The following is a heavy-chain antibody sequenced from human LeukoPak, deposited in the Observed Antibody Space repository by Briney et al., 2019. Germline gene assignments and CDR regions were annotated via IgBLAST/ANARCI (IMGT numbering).Heavy chain of an antibody. V-gene: IGHV3-7*05. Sequence: GGSLRLSCAASGFTFSSYWMSWVRQAPGKGLEWVANINQDESEKYYVDSVKGRFSIPRDNAKKSLYLQMNSLRAEDTAVYYCARFRSYNFDYWGQGTLVTVSS. CDR1: GFTFSSYW. CDR2: INQDESEK. J-gene: IGHJ4*02. D-gene: IGHD1-26*01. CDR3: ARFRSYNFDY.